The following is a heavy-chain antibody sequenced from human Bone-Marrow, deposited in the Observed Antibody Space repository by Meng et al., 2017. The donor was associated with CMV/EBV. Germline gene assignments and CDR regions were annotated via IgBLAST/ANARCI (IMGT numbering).Heavy chain of an antibody. CDR1: GFTFSSYS. Sequence: GESLKISCAASGFTFSSYSMNWVRQAPGKGLEWVANIKQDGSEKYYVDSVKGRFTISRDNAKNSLYLQMNSLRAEDTAVYYCARETRPTAFDSWGQGTLVTVSS. D-gene: IGHD4-23*01. J-gene: IGHJ4*02. V-gene: IGHV3-7*01. CDR2: IKQDGSEK. CDR3: ARETRPTAFDS.